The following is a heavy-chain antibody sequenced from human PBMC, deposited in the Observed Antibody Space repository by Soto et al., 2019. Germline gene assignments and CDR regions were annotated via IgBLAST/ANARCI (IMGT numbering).Heavy chain of an antibody. Sequence: SVKVSCKSSGGTFSSCAIIWVRQAPGQGLEWMGGIIPIFGTANYAQKFQGRVTITADESTSTAYMELSSLRSEDTAVYYCARTRYCSSTSCFYYYYGMDVWGQGTTVNVSS. CDR1: GGTFSSCA. J-gene: IGHJ6*02. V-gene: IGHV1-69*13. CDR3: ARTRYCSSTSCFYYYYGMDV. D-gene: IGHD2-2*01. CDR2: IIPIFGTA.